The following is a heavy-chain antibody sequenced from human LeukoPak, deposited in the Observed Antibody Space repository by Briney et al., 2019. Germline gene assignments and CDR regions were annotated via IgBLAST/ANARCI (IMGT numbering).Heavy chain of an antibody. CDR2: SIPIIATA. J-gene: IGHJ4*02. V-gene: IGHV1-69*05. CDR1: GGTFSRYA. CDR3: ARKTRSGPSH. Sequence: ASVKVSCKASGGTFSRYAISWVRQAPGQGLEYMGGSIPIIATANYAQKFQGRVTMTRNTSISTAYMELSSLRSEDTAVYYCARKTRSGPSHWGQGTLVTVSS. D-gene: IGHD3-10*01.